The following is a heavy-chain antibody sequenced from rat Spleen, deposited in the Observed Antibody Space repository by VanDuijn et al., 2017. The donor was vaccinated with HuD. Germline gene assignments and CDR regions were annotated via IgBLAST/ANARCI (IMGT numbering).Heavy chain of an antibody. CDR1: GFTLSDYY. CDR2: ISYDGGNT. J-gene: IGHJ4*01. D-gene: IGHD1-1*01. CDR3: ARGRVYYSGDYVMDA. V-gene: IGHV5-29*01. Sequence: EVQLVESDGGLVQPGRSLKVSCAASGFTLSDYYVAWVRQAPTKGLEWVATISYDGGNTYYRDSVKGRFTISRDNAKNTLYLQMDSLRSEDTATYYCARGRVYYSGDYVMDAWGQGASVTVSS.